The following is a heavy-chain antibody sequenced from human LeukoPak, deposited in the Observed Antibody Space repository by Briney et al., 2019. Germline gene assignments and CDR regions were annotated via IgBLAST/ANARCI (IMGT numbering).Heavy chain of an antibody. CDR2: INAGTGQT. CDR1: GYTFSSYA. J-gene: IGHJ4*02. D-gene: IGHD5-24*01. Sequence: ASVKVSCKASGYTFSSYAIHWLRQAPGQRLEWMGWINAGTGQTKYSQKFQRRVTITRDTSASTAYMGLSSLRSEDTAVYSCARAGVVEMATIGFDYWGLGTLVTVSS. V-gene: IGHV1-3*01. CDR3: ARAGVVEMATIGFDY.